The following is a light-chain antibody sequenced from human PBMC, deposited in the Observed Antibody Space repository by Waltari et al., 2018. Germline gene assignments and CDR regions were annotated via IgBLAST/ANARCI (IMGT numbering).Light chain of an antibody. V-gene: IGKV3-20*01. CDR3: QQYGTSPRT. CDR1: QSVSSNY. Sequence: EIVLTQSPGTLSSSPGDRTSLSCRTSQSVSSNYLAWYQQRPGQAPRLLIYGASSRAIGIPDRFSGSGSGTDFTLTISRLEPEDFAVYYCQQYGTSPRTFGQGTKVEIK. J-gene: IGKJ1*01. CDR2: GAS.